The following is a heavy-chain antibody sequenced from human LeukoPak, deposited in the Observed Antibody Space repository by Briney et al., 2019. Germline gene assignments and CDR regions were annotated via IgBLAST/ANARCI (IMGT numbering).Heavy chain of an antibody. Sequence: GGSLRLSCAASIFSFSTFGFHWVRQAPGKGLEWVAFIPYDGSDKYYADSVKGRFTVSRDNSKNTLYLHMNSLRVEDTAVYYCAKDGYWGQGTLVTVSS. V-gene: IGHV3-30*02. CDR1: IFSFSTFG. CDR2: IPYDGSDK. CDR3: AKDGY. J-gene: IGHJ4*02.